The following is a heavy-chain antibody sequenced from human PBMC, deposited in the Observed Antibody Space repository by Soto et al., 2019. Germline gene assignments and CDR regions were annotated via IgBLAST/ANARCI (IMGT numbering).Heavy chain of an antibody. D-gene: IGHD3-9*01. CDR2: IKSKTDGGTT. CDR1: GFTFSNAW. CDR3: TTDPVGPYYDILTGYYYMDV. Sequence: GGSLRLSCAASGFTFSNAWMSWVRQAPGKGLEWVGRIKSKTDGGTTDYAAPVKGRFTISRDDSKNTLYLQMNSLKTEDTAVYYCTTDPVGPYYDILTGYYYMDVWGKGTTVTVSS. V-gene: IGHV3-15*01. J-gene: IGHJ6*03.